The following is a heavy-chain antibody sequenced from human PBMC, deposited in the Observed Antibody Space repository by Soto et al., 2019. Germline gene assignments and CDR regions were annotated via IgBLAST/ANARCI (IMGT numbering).Heavy chain of an antibody. J-gene: IGHJ6*02. Sequence: QTHSLTYAISGGSVSSYSAAWNLIRQSPSRGLEWLGRTYYRSKWYNDYAVSVKSRITINPDTSKNQFSLQLNSVTPEDTAVYYCARVRRSGYDYYGMDVWGQGTTVTVSS. CDR2: TYYRSKWYN. V-gene: IGHV6-1*01. CDR3: ARVRRSGYDYYGMDV. CDR1: GGSVSSYSAA. D-gene: IGHD2-8*02.